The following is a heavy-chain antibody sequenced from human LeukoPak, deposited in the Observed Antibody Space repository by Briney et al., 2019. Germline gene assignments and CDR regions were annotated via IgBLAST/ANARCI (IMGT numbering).Heavy chain of an antibody. CDR2: ISAHNGNT. J-gene: IGHJ4*02. CDR1: GYTFTSYG. D-gene: IGHD3-3*01. V-gene: IGHV1-18*01. Sequence: GASVKVSCKASGYTFTSYGISWVRQAPGQGLEWMGWISAHNGNTNYAQKLQGRVTMTTDTSTSTAYMELRSLRSNDTAVYYCARAPPEARDFWSGYYPFDYWGQGTLVTVSS. CDR3: ARAPPEARDFWSGYYPFDY.